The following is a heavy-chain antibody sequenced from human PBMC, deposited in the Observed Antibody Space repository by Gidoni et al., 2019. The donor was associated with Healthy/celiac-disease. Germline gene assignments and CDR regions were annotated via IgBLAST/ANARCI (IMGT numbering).Heavy chain of an antibody. CDR1: GFPFSSYG. V-gene: IGHV3-33*01. J-gene: IGHJ5*02. Sequence: QVQLVESWGGVVQPGRSLRLSCAASGFPFSSYGMHGVRQAPGKGREWVAVIWYDGSNKYYADSVKGRFTISRDNSKNTLYLQMNSRRAEDTAVYYCARDPRRYCSGGSCYSSWFDPWGQGTLVTVSS. D-gene: IGHD2-15*01. CDR3: ARDPRRYCSGGSCYSSWFDP. CDR2: IWYDGSNK.